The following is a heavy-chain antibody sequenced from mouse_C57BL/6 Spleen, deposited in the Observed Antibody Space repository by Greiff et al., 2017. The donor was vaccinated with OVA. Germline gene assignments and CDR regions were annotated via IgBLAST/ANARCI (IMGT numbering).Heavy chain of an antibody. J-gene: IGHJ3*01. CDR3: ARGQLRQGAWFAY. V-gene: IGHV1-52*01. Sequence: QVQLKQPGAELVRPGSSVKLSCKASGYTFTSYWMHWVQQRPIQGLEWIGNIDPSDSETHYNQKFKDKATLTVDKSSSTAYMQLSSLTSEDSAVYYCARGQLRQGAWFAYWGQGTLVTVSA. CDR2: IDPSDSET. CDR1: GYTFTSYW. D-gene: IGHD3-2*02.